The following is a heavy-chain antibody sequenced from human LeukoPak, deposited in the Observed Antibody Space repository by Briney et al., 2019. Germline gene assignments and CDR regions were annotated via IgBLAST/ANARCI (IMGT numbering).Heavy chain of an antibody. Sequence: GGSLRLSCAASGFTFSSYGMHWVRQAPGKGLEWVAVISYDGNNKYYADSVKGRFTISRDNSKNTLCLQMNSLRAEDTAVYYCAKAVVVDYRNYFDYWGQGTLVTVSS. CDR1: GFTFSSYG. CDR2: ISYDGNNK. CDR3: AKAVVVDYRNYFDY. D-gene: IGHD2-15*01. J-gene: IGHJ4*02. V-gene: IGHV3-30*18.